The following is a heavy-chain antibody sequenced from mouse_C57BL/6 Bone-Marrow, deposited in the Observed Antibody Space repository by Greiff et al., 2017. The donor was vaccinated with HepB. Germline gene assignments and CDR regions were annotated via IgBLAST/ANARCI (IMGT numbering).Heavy chain of an antibody. CDR2: INPNNGGT. CDR1: GYTFTDYN. V-gene: IGHV1-18*01. J-gene: IGHJ4*01. Sequence: EVQLQQSGPELVKPGASVKIPCKASGYTFTDYNMDWVKQSHGKSLEWIGDINPNNGGTNYNQKFKGKATLTVDKSSSTAYMERRSLTSEDTAVYYCAREGGSLYYYAMDYWGQGTSVTVSS. CDR3: AREGGSLYYYAMDY. D-gene: IGHD1-1*01.